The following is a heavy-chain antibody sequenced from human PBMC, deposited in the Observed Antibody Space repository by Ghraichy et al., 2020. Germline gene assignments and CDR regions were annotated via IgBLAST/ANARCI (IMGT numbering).Heavy chain of an antibody. D-gene: IGHD2-15*01. Sequence: SETLSLTCTVSGGSISSYYWSWIRQPPGKGLEWIGYIYYSGSTNYNPSLKSRVTISVDTSKNQFSLKLSSVTAADTAGYSCARVGYCSGGSCPHQFDYWGQGTLVTVSS. J-gene: IGHJ4*02. CDR2: IYYSGST. CDR3: ARVGYCSGGSCPHQFDY. CDR1: GGSISSYY. V-gene: IGHV4-59*01.